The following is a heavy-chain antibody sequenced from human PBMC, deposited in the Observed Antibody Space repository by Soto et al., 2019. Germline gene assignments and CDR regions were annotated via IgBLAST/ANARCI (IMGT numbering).Heavy chain of an antibody. V-gene: IGHV3-30-3*01. D-gene: IGHD3-3*01. CDR1: GFTFSSYA. CDR2: ISYDGSNK. J-gene: IGHJ6*02. Sequence: GGSLRLSCAASGFTFSSYAMHLVRQAPGKGLEWVAVISYDGSNKYYADSVKGRFTISRDNSKNTLYLQMNSLRAEDTAVYYCAREMRDTYYDFWSGYYRLYGMDVWGQGTTVTVSS. CDR3: AREMRDTYYDFWSGYYRLYGMDV.